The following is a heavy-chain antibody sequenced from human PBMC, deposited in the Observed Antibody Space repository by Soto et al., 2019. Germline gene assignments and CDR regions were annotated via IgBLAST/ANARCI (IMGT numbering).Heavy chain of an antibody. V-gene: IGHV4-39*01. CDR1: GGSISSSSYY. CDR3: ARHLSTVTTGWYFDY. Sequence: ASETLSLTCTVSGGSISSSSYYWGWIRQPPGKGLEWIGSIYYSGSTYYNPSLKSRVTISVDTSKNQFSLKLSSVTAADTAVYYCARHLSTVTTGWYFDYWGQGTLVTVS. J-gene: IGHJ4*02. D-gene: IGHD4-17*01. CDR2: IYYSGST.